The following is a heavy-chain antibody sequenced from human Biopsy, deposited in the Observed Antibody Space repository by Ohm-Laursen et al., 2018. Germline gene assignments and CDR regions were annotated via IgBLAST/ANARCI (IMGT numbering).Heavy chain of an antibody. CDR2: ISPYFGNT. CDR3: VREGLDCAGGTCYSGPLDL. D-gene: IGHD2-15*01. Sequence: VSSVNVSCKASGYSFTSYGMNWVRQAPGQGLEWVGWISPYFGNTNSTQKLQARVTLSTETSTDTAYMELRSLRYDDTAIYYCVREGLDCAGGTCYSGPLDLWGQGTLITVSS. V-gene: IGHV1-18*01. J-gene: IGHJ4*03. CDR1: GYSFTSYG.